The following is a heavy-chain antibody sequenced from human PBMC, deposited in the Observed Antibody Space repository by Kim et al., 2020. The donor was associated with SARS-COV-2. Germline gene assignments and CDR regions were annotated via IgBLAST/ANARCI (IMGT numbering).Heavy chain of an antibody. V-gene: IGHV1-3*01. Sequence: KYSQKFQGRVTITRDTSASTAYMELSSLRSEDTAVYYCAREPGGTSGFDYWGQGTLVTVSS. CDR3: AREPGGTSGFDY. J-gene: IGHJ4*02. D-gene: IGHD3-16*01.